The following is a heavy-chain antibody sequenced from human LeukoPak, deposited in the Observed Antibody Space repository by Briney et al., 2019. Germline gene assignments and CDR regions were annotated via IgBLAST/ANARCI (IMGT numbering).Heavy chain of an antibody. V-gene: IGHV4-4*07. CDR3: ARVTYYYGSGSYEFYYFDY. Sequence: SETLSLTCTVSGGSISSYYWSWIRQPAGKGLEWIGRIYTSGSTNYNPSLKSRVTMSVDTSKNQFSLKLSSVTAAGTAVYYCARVTYYYGSGSYEFYYFDYWGQGTLVTVSS. D-gene: IGHD3-10*01. CDR1: GGSISSYY. J-gene: IGHJ4*02. CDR2: IYTSGST.